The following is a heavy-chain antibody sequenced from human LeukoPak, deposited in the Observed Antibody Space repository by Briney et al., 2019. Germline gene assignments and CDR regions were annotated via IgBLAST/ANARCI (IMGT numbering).Heavy chain of an antibody. CDR3: ARGDTLIRGVIYDY. CDR1: GGSISSYY. J-gene: IGHJ4*02. V-gene: IGHV4-59*01. D-gene: IGHD3-10*01. Sequence: SETLSLTCTVSGGSISSYYWSWIRQPPGKGLEWIGYIYYRGSTNYNPSLKSRVTISVDTSKNQFSLKLSSVTAADTAVYYCARGDTLIRGVIYDYWGQGTLVTVSS. CDR2: IYYRGST.